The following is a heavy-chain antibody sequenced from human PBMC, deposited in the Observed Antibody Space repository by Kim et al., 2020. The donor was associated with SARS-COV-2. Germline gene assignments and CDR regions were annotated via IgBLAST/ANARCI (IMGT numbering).Heavy chain of an antibody. V-gene: IGHV7-4-1*04. CDR3: AREDY. CDR1: GYTFTSFA. CDR2: INPNTGSP. Sequence: ASVKVSCKASGYTFTSFALNWVRQVPGQGLEWMGRINPNTGSPTYAQGFTGRYVFSVDTSVNMAYLQISRLKADDTAVYYCAREDYWGQGTRGTVSA. J-gene: IGHJ4*02.